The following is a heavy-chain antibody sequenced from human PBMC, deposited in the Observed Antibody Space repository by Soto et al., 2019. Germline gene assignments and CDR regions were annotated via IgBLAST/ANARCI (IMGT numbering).Heavy chain of an antibody. CDR1: GFTFSSYA. D-gene: IGHD5-18*01. CDR2: ISGSGGST. CDR3: AKAWGGYSYASDY. J-gene: IGHJ4*02. Sequence: EVQLLESGGGLVQPGGSLRLSCAASGFTFSSYAMSWVRQAPGKGLEWVSAISGSGGSTYYADSVKGRFTISRDNSKNTLYLQMNSLRDEDTAVYYCAKAWGGYSYASDYWGQVNLVTVTS. V-gene: IGHV3-23*01.